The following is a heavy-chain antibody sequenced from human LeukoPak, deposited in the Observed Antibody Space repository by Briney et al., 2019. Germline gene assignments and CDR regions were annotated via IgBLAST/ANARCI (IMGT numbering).Heavy chain of an antibody. D-gene: IGHD2-2*01. CDR1: GFTFDDYA. V-gene: IGHV3-9*01. CDR3: AKDMASDMPPEDYYYGMDV. Sequence: GRSLRLSCAASGFTFDDYAMHWVRQAPGKGLEWVSGISWNSGSIGYADSVKGRFTISRDNAKNSLYLQMNSLRAEDTALYYCAKDMASDMPPEDYYYGMDVWGQGTTVTVSS. CDR2: ISWNSGSI. J-gene: IGHJ6*02.